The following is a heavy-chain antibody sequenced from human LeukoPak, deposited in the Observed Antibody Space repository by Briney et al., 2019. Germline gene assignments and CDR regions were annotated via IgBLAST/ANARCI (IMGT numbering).Heavy chain of an antibody. V-gene: IGHV4-34*01. CDR3: ARGSGSGWQFHLNWFDP. Sequence: SETLSLTCAVYGGSFSGYYWSWIRQPPGKGLEWIGEINHSGSTNYNPSLKSRVTISVDTSKNQFSLKLSSVTAADTAVYYCARGSGSGWQFHLNWFDPWGQGTLVTVSS. D-gene: IGHD6-19*01. J-gene: IGHJ5*02. CDR1: GGSFSGYY. CDR2: INHSGST.